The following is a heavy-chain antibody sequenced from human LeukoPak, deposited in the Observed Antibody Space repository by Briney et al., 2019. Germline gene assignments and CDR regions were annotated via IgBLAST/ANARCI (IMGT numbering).Heavy chain of an antibody. CDR1: GFTFSSYW. CDR2: ISGSGGST. Sequence: GGSLRLSCAASGFTFSSYWMSWVRQAPGKGLEWVSAISGSGGSTYYADSVKGRFTISRDNSKNTLYLQMNSLRAEDTAVYYCAKGGPSSGYLFSHYWGQGTLVTVSS. CDR3: AKGGPSSGYLFSHY. D-gene: IGHD3-22*01. V-gene: IGHV3-23*01. J-gene: IGHJ4*02.